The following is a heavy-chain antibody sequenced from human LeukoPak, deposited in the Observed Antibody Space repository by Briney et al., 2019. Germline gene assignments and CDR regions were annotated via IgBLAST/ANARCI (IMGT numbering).Heavy chain of an antibody. Sequence: GGSLRLSCAASGFTFSSYSMNWVRQAPGKGLEWVSSISSSYIYYADSVKGRFTISRDNAKNSLYLQMNSLRAEDTAVYYCARELGPWGVRGVIIEPNDYWGQGTLVTVSS. V-gene: IGHV3-21*01. D-gene: IGHD3-10*01. CDR1: GFTFSSYS. CDR3: ARELGPWGVRGVIIEPNDY. J-gene: IGHJ4*02. CDR2: ISSSYI.